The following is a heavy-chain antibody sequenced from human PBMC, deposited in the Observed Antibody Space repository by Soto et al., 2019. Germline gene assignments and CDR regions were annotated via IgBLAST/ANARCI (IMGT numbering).Heavy chain of an antibody. J-gene: IGHJ6*02. Sequence: ASVKVSCKASGGTFSSYAISWVRQAPGQGLEWMGGIIPIFGTANYAQKFQGRVTITADESTSTAYMELSSLRSEDTAVYYCARGLTPYYYDSSGYYDYYYGMDVWG. CDR1: GGTFSSYA. D-gene: IGHD3-22*01. CDR2: IIPIFGTA. CDR3: ARGLTPYYYDSSGYYDYYYGMDV. V-gene: IGHV1-69*13.